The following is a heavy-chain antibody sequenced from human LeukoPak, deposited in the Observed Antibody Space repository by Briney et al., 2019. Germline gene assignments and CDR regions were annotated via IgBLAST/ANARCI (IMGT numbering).Heavy chain of an antibody. CDR1: GFTFSSYG. V-gene: IGHV3-30*02. J-gene: IGHJ1*01. Sequence: GGSLRLSCAASGFTFSSYGMHWARQAPGKGLEWVAFIRYDGSNKYYADSVKGRFTISRDNSKNTLYLQMNRLRADDTAVYSXAXXXXGXXXXXXXXGXXXXXXXXXXXXXXXXXE. CDR2: IRYDGSNK. CDR3: AXXXXGXXXXXXXXGXXXXXXXXXXXXXXXXXE.